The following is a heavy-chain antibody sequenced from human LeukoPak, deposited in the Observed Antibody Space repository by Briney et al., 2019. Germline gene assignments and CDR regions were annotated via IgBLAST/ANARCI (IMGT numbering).Heavy chain of an antibody. CDR1: GGTFSSYA. V-gene: IGHV1-69*05. D-gene: IGHD3-10*01. J-gene: IGHJ6*03. CDR2: IIPIFGTA. Sequence: GASVKVSCKASGGTFSSYAISWVRQAPGQGLEWMGGIIPIFGTANYAQKFQGRVTITTDESTSTAYMELSSLRSEDTAVYYCARGGETEITLAYYYYRDVGGKGPRSPSP. CDR3: ARGGETEITLAYYYYRDV.